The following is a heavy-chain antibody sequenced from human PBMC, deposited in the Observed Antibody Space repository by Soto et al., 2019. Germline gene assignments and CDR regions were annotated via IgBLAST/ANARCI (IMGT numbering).Heavy chain of an antibody. V-gene: IGHV3-23*01. CDR2: ISGSGGST. CDR3: AKDGPYCSCTSCYYLWFDP. Sequence: GGSLRLSCAASGFTFSSYAMSWVRQAPGKGLEWVSAISGSGGSTYYADSVKGRFTISRDNSKNTLYLQMNSLRAEDTAVYYSAKDGPYCSCTSCYYLWFDPWGQGTLVTVSS. CDR1: GFTFSSYA. J-gene: IGHJ5*02. D-gene: IGHD2-2*01.